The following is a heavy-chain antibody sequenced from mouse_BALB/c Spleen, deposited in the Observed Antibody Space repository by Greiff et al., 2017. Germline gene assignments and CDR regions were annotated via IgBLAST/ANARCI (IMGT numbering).Heavy chain of an antibody. J-gene: IGHJ1*01. Sequence: EVKVEESGPGLVKPSQSLSLTCSVTGYSITSGYYWNWIRQFPGNKLEWMGYISYDGSNNYNPSLKNRISITRDTSKNQFFLKLNSVTTEDTATYYCARAGNFDVWGAGTTVTVSS. CDR3: ARAGNFDV. V-gene: IGHV3-6*02. CDR1: GYSITSGYY. CDR2: ISYDGSN.